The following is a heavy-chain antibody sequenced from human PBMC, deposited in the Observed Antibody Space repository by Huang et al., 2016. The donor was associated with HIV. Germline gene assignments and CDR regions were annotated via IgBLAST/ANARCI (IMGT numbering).Heavy chain of an antibody. J-gene: IGHJ6*04. CDR2: IYYSGNT. CDR3: TRSGVSSYYFRPGYSDVDV. CDR1: GGSISSSIYY. D-gene: IGHD3-3*01. V-gene: IGHV4-39*01. Sequence: QLQLQESGPGVAKPSETLSLTCAVSGGSISSSIYYWGWVRQPPGKGLEWMASIYYSGNTYYNSSLKCRVTISIDRSKDQFALKLPSVTAADPAVYYCTRSGVSSYYFRPGYSDVDVWGKGTTVTVST.